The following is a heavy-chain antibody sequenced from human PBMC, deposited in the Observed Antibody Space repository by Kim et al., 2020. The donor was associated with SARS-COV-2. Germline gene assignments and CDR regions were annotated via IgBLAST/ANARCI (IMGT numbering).Heavy chain of an antibody. V-gene: IGHV1-69*04. J-gene: IGHJ4*02. Sequence: SVKVSCKASGGTFSSYAISWVRQAPGQGLEWMGRIIPILGIANYAQKFQGRVTITADKSTSTAYMELSSLRSEDTAVYYCARTGHREQGYYFDYWGQGTLVTVSS. CDR1: GGTFSSYA. CDR3: ARTGHREQGYYFDY. D-gene: IGHD1-26*01. CDR2: IIPILGIA.